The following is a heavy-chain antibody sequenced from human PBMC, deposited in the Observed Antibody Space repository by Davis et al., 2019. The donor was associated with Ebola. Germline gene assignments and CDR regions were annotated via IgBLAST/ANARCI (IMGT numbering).Heavy chain of an antibody. CDR3: AREGGGEFDY. Sequence: GGSLRLSCAASGFTVSSNYMSWVRQAPGKGLEWVSVIYSGGSTYYADSVKGRFTISRDKSKNSLFLQMNSLRAEDTAIYYCAREGGGEFDYWGQGTLVTVSS. D-gene: IGHD2-21*01. CDR1: GFTVSSNY. V-gene: IGHV3-53*01. J-gene: IGHJ4*02. CDR2: IYSGGST.